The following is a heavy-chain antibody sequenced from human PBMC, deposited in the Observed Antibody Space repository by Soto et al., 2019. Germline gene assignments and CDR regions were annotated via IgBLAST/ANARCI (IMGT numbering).Heavy chain of an antibody. CDR1: GPSITSTRYY. CDR3: ASQRGGWYYAFDI. V-gene: IGHV4-39*01. D-gene: IGHD6-19*01. J-gene: IGHJ3*02. CDR2: IYFSGST. Sequence: SDTLSLTCTVAGPSITSTRYYWGWIRQPPGKGLEWIGSIYFSGSTYYNPSLKSRVTISVDTSKNQFSLKLSSVTAADTAVYYCASQRGGWYYAFDIWGQGTMVS.